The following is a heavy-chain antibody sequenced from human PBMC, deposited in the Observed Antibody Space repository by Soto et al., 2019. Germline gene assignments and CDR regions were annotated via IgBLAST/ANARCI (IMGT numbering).Heavy chain of an antibody. CDR2: IYPGDSDT. Sequence: GESLKISCKGSGYSFTSYWIGWVRQMPGKGLEWMGIIYPGDSDTRYSPSFQGQVTISADKSISTAYLQWSSLKASDTAMYYRARQSGQQLVPWASYYYYGMDVWGQGTTVTVSS. CDR1: GYSFTSYW. V-gene: IGHV5-51*01. CDR3: ARQSGQQLVPWASYYYYGMDV. D-gene: IGHD6-13*01. J-gene: IGHJ6*02.